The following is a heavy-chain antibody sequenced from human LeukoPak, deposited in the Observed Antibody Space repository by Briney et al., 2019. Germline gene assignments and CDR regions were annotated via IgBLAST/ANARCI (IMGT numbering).Heavy chain of an antibody. D-gene: IGHD3-3*01. CDR3: ARDPYDFWSGPPRAFDI. V-gene: IGHV1-69*13. CDR1: GGTFSSYA. CDR2: IIPIFGTA. J-gene: IGHJ3*02. Sequence: ASVKVSCKASGGTFSSYAISWVRQAPGQGLEWMGGIIPIFGTANYAQKFQGRVTITADESTSTAYMELSSLRSEDTAVYYCARDPYDFWSGPPRAFDIWGQGTMVTVSS.